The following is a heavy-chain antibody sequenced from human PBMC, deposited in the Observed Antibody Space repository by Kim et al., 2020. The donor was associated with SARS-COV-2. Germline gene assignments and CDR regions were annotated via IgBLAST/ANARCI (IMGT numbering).Heavy chain of an antibody. J-gene: IGHJ3*02. Sequence: GGSLRLSCAASGFTFGDYAMHWVRQAPGKGLEWVSGISWNSGSICYADSVKGRFTISRDNAKNSLYLQMNSLRAEDTALYYCARGRGYDSRGADAFDIWGQGTMVTVSS. CDR2: ISWNSGSI. D-gene: IGHD3-22*01. CDR1: GFTFGDYA. CDR3: ARGRGYDSRGADAFDI. V-gene: IGHV3-9*01.